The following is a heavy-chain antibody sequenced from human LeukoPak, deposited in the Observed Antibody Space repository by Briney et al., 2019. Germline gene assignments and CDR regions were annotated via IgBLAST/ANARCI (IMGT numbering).Heavy chain of an antibody. V-gene: IGHV4-4*07. J-gene: IGHJ4*02. CDR1: GGSISSYY. D-gene: IGHD3-3*01. CDR2: IYTSGST. Sequence: PSETLSLTCTVSGGSISSYYWSWIRQLAGKGLEWIGRIYTSGSTNYNPSLKSRVTMSVDTSKNQFSLKLSSVTAADTAVYYCARDGDFWSGSQWYFDYWGQGTLVTVSS. CDR3: ARDGDFWSGSQWYFDY.